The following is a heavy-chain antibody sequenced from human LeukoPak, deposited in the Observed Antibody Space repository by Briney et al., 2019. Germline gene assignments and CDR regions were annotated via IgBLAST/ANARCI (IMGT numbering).Heavy chain of an antibody. D-gene: IGHD2-2*01. J-gene: IGHJ4*02. CDR3: AKERTSEGYFDY. CDR1: GFAFSTYA. V-gene: IGHV3-23*01. CDR2: IGGSGDRT. Sequence: PGGSLRLSCAASGFAFSTYAMNWVRQAPGKGLEWVSAIGGSGDRTYYTDSVKGRFSISRDNSKNTLYLQMNSLRAEDTAVYYCAKERTSEGYFDYWGQGTLVTVSS.